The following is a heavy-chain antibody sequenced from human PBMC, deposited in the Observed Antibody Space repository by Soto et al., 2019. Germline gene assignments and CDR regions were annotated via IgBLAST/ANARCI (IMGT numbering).Heavy chain of an antibody. Sequence: SETLSLTCAVSGGSISSGGYSWSWIRQPPGKGLEWIGYIYHSGSTYYNPSLKSRVTISVDRSKNQFSLKLSSVTAADTAVYYCARGPAPHFDYWGQGTLVTVSS. CDR2: IYHSGST. V-gene: IGHV4-30-2*01. CDR3: ARGPAPHFDY. J-gene: IGHJ4*02. D-gene: IGHD2-15*01. CDR1: GGSISSGGYS.